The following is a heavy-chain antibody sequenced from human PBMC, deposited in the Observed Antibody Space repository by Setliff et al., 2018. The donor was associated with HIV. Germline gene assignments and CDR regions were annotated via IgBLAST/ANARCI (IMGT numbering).Heavy chain of an antibody. D-gene: IGHD3-3*01. Sequence: ASVKVSCKASGYTFTNFGIGWVRQAPGQGLEWMGWISAYNGNTNYAQKFQDRLTMTTDTSTTTAYMELRRLKSDDTGVYFCAREVGITVFGVVGYFDYWGQGTLVTVSS. V-gene: IGHV1-18*01. J-gene: IGHJ4*02. CDR1: GYTFTNFG. CDR2: ISAYNGNT. CDR3: AREVGITVFGVVGYFDY.